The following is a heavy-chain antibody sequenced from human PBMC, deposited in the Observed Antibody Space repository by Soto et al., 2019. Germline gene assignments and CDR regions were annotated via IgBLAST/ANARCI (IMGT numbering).Heavy chain of an antibody. Sequence: QAQLVQSGAEMKKPGASVKVSCKAAGYTFSTYTMNWVRQAPGQRPEWMGWINAGSGNTKYSQNSQGRVSITRDTSASTVYMELTGLKSEDTAMYYCARDTETLGPRANDALDIWGQGTMVTVSS. CDR1: GYTFSTYT. D-gene: IGHD3-3*02. J-gene: IGHJ3*02. CDR2: INAGSGNT. CDR3: ARDTETLGPRANDALDI. V-gene: IGHV1-3*01.